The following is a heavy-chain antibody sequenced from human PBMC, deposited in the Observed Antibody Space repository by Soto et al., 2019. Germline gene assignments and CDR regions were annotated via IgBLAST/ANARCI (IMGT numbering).Heavy chain of an antibody. CDR1: GFTFSSYD. D-gene: IGHD4-17*01. J-gene: IGHJ3*02. CDR2: IGVSGDT. CDR3: AREGRTTDLDVFDI. V-gene: IGHV3-13*01. Sequence: EVQLVESGGGLVQPGGSLSLSCAASGFTFSSYDFHWVRQGIGKGLEWVSAIGVSGDTYYSGSVKGRFTISRENAENSLYLQMNSLRAGDTAVYYCAREGRTTDLDVFDIWGQGTMVTVSS.